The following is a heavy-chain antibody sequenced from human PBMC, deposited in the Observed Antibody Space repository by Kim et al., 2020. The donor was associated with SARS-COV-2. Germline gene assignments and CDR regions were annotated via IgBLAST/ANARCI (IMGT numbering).Heavy chain of an antibody. CDR3: ARGRREAAGTPNWFDP. J-gene: IGHJ5*02. CDR1: GGSFSGYY. CDR2: INHSGST. D-gene: IGHD6-13*01. V-gene: IGHV4-34*01. Sequence: SETLSLTCAVYGGSFSGYYWSWIRQPPGKGLEWIGEINHSGSTNYNPSLKSRVTISVDTSKNQFSLKLSSVTAADTAVYYCARGRREAAGTPNWFDPWGQGTLVTVSP.